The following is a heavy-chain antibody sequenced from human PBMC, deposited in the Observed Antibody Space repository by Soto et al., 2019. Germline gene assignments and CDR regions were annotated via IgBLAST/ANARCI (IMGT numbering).Heavy chain of an antibody. J-gene: IGHJ4*02. CDR2: IYPGDSDT. D-gene: IGHD5-12*01. CDR3: ARQLSVDIVATADFDY. CDR1: GYSFTSYW. V-gene: IGHV5-51*01. Sequence: GESLKISCKGSGYSFTSYWIGWVRQMPGKGLEWMGIIYPGDSDTRYSPSFQGQVTISADKSISTAYLQWSSLKASDTAMYYCARQLSVDIVATADFDYWGQGTLVTVSS.